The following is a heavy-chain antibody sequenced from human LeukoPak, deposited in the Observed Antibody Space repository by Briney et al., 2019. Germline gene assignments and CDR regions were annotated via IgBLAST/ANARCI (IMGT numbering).Heavy chain of an antibody. CDR2: ISGNSGST. J-gene: IGHJ4*02. Sequence: GGSLRLSCAASGFTFSSYAMSWVRQAPGKGLEWVSSISGNSGSTYYADSVKGRFTISRDNSKNTVCLQMNSLRAEDTAVYYCAKVSAWAMVGATYFDYWGQGTLVTVSS. D-gene: IGHD1-26*01. CDR1: GFTFSSYA. CDR3: AKVSAWAMVGATYFDY. V-gene: IGHV3-23*01.